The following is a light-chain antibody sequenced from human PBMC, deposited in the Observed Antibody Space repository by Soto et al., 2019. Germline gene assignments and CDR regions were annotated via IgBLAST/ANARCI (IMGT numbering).Light chain of an antibody. CDR2: KNS. CDR3: AAWDDSLSGWV. Sequence: QSVLTQPPSTSGTPGQRVTTSCSGSSSNIGSRYVYWYQQLPGTAPKLLIYKNSQRPSGVPDRFSGSKSGTSASLAISGLRSEDEADYHCAAWDDSLSGWVFGGGTKLTVL. J-gene: IGLJ3*02. CDR1: SSNIGSRY. V-gene: IGLV1-47*01.